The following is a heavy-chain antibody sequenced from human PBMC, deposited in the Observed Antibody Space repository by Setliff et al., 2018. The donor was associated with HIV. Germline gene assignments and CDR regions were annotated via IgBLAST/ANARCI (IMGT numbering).Heavy chain of an antibody. V-gene: IGHV3-23*01. J-gene: IGHJ4*02. D-gene: IGHD2-15*01. Sequence: QPGGSLRLSCQGSGFTFISYAMSWVRQAPGKGLEWVSTISGSGSRTYYADSVKGRFTISRDNSKNTLYLQMNSLRAEDTAVYYCAKEGMVVVAAFDYWGQGTLVTVSS. CDR2: ISGSGSRT. CDR3: AKEGMVVVAAFDY. CDR1: GFTFISYA.